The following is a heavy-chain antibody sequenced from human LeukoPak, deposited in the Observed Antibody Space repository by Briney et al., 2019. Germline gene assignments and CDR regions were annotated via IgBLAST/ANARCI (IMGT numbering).Heavy chain of an antibody. D-gene: IGHD3-10*01. Sequence: PSETLSLTCTVSGGSISIYYWSGIRQPPGKGLEWIVYIYYSGSTNYNPSLKSRVTISLDTPKNHFSLKLSSVTAADTAVYYCERHAVSMVRGYFDYWGQGTLVTVSS. CDR3: ERHAVSMVRGYFDY. V-gene: IGHV4-59*08. J-gene: IGHJ4*02. CDR2: IYYSGST. CDR1: GGSISIYY.